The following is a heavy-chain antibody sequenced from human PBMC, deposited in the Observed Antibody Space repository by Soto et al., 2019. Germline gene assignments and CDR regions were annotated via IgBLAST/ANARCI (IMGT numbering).Heavy chain of an antibody. CDR3: AKDLRRYYSSESYYMRLFDF. CDR1: GFTFNRYA. J-gene: IGHJ4*02. D-gene: IGHD3-10*01. Sequence: GGSLRLSCAASGFTFNRYAMSWVRQAPGKGLEWVSAITSSGENTDYANAVKGRFTISRDNSKNTLYLQLSSLTAEDTAVYYCAKDLRRYYSSESYYMRLFDFWGQGSLVTGSS. CDR2: ITSSGENT. V-gene: IGHV3-23*01.